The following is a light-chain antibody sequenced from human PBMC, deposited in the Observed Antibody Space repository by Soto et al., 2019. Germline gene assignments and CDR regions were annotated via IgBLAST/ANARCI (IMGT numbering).Light chain of an antibody. Sequence: DIQMTQSPSSLSASVGDTVTITCRASQGISNSLAWFQQKPGRVPQFLIYAASTLQPGVPPRFSGSGSGTDFNITISSLQPEDVATYYCQNYNSAPLTFGPGTRVEI. CDR3: QNYNSAPLT. CDR2: AAS. CDR1: QGISNS. J-gene: IGKJ3*01. V-gene: IGKV1-27*01.